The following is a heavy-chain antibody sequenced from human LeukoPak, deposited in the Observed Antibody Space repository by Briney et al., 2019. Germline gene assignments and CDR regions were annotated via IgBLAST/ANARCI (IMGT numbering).Heavy chain of an antibody. Sequence: SETLSLTCPVSGYSISSGYYWGWIRQPPGKGLEWIESSYNSGSTYYNPSLKSRVTISVDKSKNQFSLKLSSVTAADTAVYYCARTFEDDSSGYFFSTPRYYYYYMDVWGKGTTVTVSS. CDR2: SYNSGST. V-gene: IGHV4-38-2*01. CDR3: ARTFEDDSSGYFFSTPRYYYYYMDV. CDR1: GYSISSGYY. J-gene: IGHJ6*03. D-gene: IGHD3-22*01.